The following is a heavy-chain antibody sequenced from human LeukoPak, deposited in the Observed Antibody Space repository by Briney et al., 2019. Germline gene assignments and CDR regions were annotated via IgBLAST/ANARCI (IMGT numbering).Heavy chain of an antibody. J-gene: IGHJ4*02. Sequence: PGGSLRLSCAASGFTFSSYSMNWVRQAPGKGLEWVSYISSSSNTIYYADSVKGRFTISRDNSKNTVYLQMNSLRAEDTAVYYCAKVPYGSGTRGGFDYWGQGTLVTVSS. D-gene: IGHD3-10*01. CDR1: GFTFSSYS. CDR2: ISSSSNTI. V-gene: IGHV3-48*01. CDR3: AKVPYGSGTRGGFDY.